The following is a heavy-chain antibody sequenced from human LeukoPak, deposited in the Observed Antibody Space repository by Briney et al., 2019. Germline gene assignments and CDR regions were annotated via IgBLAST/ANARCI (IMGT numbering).Heavy chain of an antibody. V-gene: IGHV3-23*01. CDR1: GFTFSSYA. J-gene: IGHJ4*02. CDR3: AKDPRSRYALY. D-gene: IGHD2-8*01. Sequence: GASLRLSCAASGFTFSSYAMSWVRQAPGKGLEWVSAISGSGGSTYYADSVKGRFTISGDNSKNTLYLQMNSLRAEDTAVYYCAKDPRSRYALYWGQGTLVTVSS. CDR2: ISGSGGST.